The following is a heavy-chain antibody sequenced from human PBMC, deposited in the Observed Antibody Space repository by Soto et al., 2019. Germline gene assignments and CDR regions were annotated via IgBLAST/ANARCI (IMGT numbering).Heavy chain of an antibody. CDR1: GFIFSSYG. Sequence: QGQLLESGGGVVHSGRSLRLSCAASGFIFSSYGMNWVRQAPGKGLEWVAVISYDGSNTYYAESVEGRFTISRDNSKTELDLQINSMRNDDTAVYYCANGGSASYRHAFYIWAHRPMVTLS. CDR2: ISYDGSNT. CDR3: ANGGSASYRHAFYI. J-gene: IGHJ3*02. V-gene: IGHV3-30*18. D-gene: IGHD3-16*02.